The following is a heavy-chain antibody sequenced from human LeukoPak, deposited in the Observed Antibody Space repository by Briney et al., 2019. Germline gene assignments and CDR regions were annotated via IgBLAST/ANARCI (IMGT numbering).Heavy chain of an antibody. J-gene: IGHJ4*02. Sequence: GGSLRLSCAASGFSFSSYGMHWVRQAPGKGLEWVAVISYDGSNKYYADSVKGRFTISRDNSKNTLYLQMNSLRAEDTAVYYCAKEPFDYWGQGTLVTVSS. CDR3: AKEPFDY. V-gene: IGHV3-30*18. CDR1: GFSFSSYG. CDR2: ISYDGSNK.